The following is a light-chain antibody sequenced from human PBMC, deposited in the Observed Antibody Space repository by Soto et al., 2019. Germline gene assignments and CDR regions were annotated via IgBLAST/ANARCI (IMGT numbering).Light chain of an antibody. Sequence: DIQMTQSPSTLSASVGDRVTITCRASQTISNYLTWYQQRPGKAPKLLIYRSSILQNGVPSRFSGSGSGTEFTLSISMLQPDDFENYYGQQYYMYATFGLGTRV. CDR1: QTISNY. J-gene: IGKJ1*01. V-gene: IGKV1-5*03. CDR2: RSS. CDR3: QQYYMYAT.